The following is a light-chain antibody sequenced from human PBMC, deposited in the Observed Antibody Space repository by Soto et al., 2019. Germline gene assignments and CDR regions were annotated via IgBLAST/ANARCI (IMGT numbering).Light chain of an antibody. CDR2: GAS. V-gene: IGKV1-27*01. CDR3: QRNNRAPSPSWT. CDR1: QGISTY. Sequence: DIQMTQSPSSLSASVGDRVTITCRASQGISTYLGWYQQKPGKVPKLLIYGASTLQSGVPSRFSGSGSGTVFPPTTSALRPEDAATIYCQRNNRAPSPSWTSAQGTKVEIE. J-gene: IGKJ1*01.